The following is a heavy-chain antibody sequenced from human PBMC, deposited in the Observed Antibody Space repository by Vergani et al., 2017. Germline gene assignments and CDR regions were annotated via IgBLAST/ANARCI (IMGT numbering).Heavy chain of an antibody. CDR2: IYSGGST. J-gene: IGHJ6*02. CDR3: ARDRSRRPYYGMDV. Sequence: EVQLVESGGGLVQPGGSLRLSCAASGFTVSSNYMSWVRQAPGKGLEWVSVIYSGGSTYYADSVKGRFTISRDNSKNTLYLQMNSLRAEDTAVYYCARDRSRRPYYGMDVWGQGTTVTVSS. CDR1: GFTVSSNY. V-gene: IGHV3-66*02.